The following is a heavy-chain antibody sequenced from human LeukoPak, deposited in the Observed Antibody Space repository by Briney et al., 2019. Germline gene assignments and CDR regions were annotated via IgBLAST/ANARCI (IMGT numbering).Heavy chain of an antibody. D-gene: IGHD6-19*01. CDR3: ASSGWGNYFDY. Sequence: SETLSLTCTVSGGSISSYYWSWIRQPPGKGLEWIGYIYYSGSTNYNPSLKSRVTISVDTSKNQFSLKLSSVTAADTAVYYCASSGWGNYFDYWGQGNPGHRLL. CDR1: GGSISSYY. CDR2: IYYSGST. V-gene: IGHV4-59*01. J-gene: IGHJ4*02.